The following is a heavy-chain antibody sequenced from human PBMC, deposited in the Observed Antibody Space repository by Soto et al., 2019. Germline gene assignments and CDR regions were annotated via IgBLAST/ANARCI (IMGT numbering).Heavy chain of an antibody. CDR2: ISTYHGNT. D-gene: IGHD1-1*01. J-gene: IGHJ5*02. CDR1: GGTFSSYT. Sequence: GASVKVSCKASGGTFSSYTISWVRQAPGQGLEWMGRISTYHGNTNYPQSLQGRLTITTDTSTTTAYMELRSLRSDDTAVYYCARHNSQWPNWFDPWGQGTPVTVSS. CDR3: ARHNSQWPNWFDP. V-gene: IGHV1-18*01.